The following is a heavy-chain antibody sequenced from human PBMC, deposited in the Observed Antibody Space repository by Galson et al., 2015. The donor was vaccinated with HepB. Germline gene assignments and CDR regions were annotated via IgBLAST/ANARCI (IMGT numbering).Heavy chain of an antibody. CDR2: IKQDGSEK. J-gene: IGHJ4*02. D-gene: IGHD3-10*01. CDR3: ARDQLRWFGEVGGGDY. CDR1: GFTFSSYW. Sequence: SLRLSCAASGFTFSSYWMSWVRQAPGKGLEWVANIKQDGSEKYYVDSVKGRFTISRDNAKNSLYLQMNSLRAEDTAVYYCARDQLRWFGEVGGGDYWGQGTLVTVSS. V-gene: IGHV3-7*01.